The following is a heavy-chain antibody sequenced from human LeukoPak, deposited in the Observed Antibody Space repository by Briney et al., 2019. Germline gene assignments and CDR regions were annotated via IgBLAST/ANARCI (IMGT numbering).Heavy chain of an antibody. CDR2: IWYDGSDK. D-gene: IGHD3-10*01. V-gene: IGHV3-33*01. J-gene: IGHJ4*02. CDR1: GFTFNNYA. CDR3: ARDSGGSNYFDY. Sequence: GGSLRLSCAASGFTFNNYAMHWVRQAPGKGLEWVAVIWYDGSDKYYADSVKGRFTISRDSSKNTLYLQMNSLRAEDTAVYYCARDSGGSNYFDYWGQGTLVTVSS.